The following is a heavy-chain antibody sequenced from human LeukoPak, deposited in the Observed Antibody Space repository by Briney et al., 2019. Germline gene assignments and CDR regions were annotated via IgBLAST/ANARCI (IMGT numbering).Heavy chain of an antibody. CDR1: GYTFTGYY. Sequence: ASVKVPCKASGYTFTGYYMHWVRQAPGQGLEWMGWINPNSGGTNYAQKFQGRVTMTRDTSISTAYMELSRLRSDDTAVYYCARDTRTRYDSSGYSFYYWGQGTLVTVSS. D-gene: IGHD3-22*01. CDR3: ARDTRTRYDSSGYSFYY. J-gene: IGHJ4*02. V-gene: IGHV1-2*02. CDR2: INPNSGGT.